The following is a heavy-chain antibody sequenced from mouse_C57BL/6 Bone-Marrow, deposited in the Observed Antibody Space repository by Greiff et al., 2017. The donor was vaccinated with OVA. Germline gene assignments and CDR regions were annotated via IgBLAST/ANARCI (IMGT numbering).Heavy chain of an antibody. V-gene: IGHV1-82*01. CDR2: IYPGDGDT. CDR1: GYAFRSSW. D-gene: IGHD3-2*02. CDR3: ARGGQLRLGAWFAY. Sequence: VQLQQSGPELVKPGASVKISCKASGYAFRSSWMNWVKQRPGKGLEWIGRIYPGDGDTNYNGKFKGKATLTADKSSSTAYMQLSSLTSEDSAVYFCARGGQLRLGAWFAYWGQGTLVTVSA. J-gene: IGHJ3*01.